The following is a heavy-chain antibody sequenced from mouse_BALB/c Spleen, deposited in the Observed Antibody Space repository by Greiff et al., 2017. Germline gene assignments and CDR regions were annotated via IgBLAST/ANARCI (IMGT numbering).Heavy chain of an antibody. D-gene: IGHD2-1*01. CDR1: GFSLTSYG. V-gene: IGHV2-9*02. CDR2: IWAGGST. CDR3: ARVGNFYAMDY. Sequence: VKLVESGPGLVAPSQSLSITCTDSGFSLTSYGVHWVRQPPGKGLEWLGVIWAGGSTNYNSALMSRLSISKDNSKSQVFLKMNSLQTDDTAMYYCARVGNFYAMDYWGQGTSDTVSS. J-gene: IGHJ4*01.